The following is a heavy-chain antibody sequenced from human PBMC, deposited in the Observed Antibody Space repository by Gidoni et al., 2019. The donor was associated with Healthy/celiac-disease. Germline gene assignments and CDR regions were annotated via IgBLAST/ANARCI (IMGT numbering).Heavy chain of an antibody. D-gene: IGHD3-22*01. CDR2: IRSKAYGGTT. CDR3: TRPALLSYYDSSGKKLYAFDI. Sequence: EVQLVESGGGLVQPGRSLRLSCTASGFTFGDYAMSWFRKAPGKGLEWVGFIRSKAYGGTTEYAASVKGRFTISRDDSKSIAYLQMNSLKTEDTAVYYCTRPALLSYYDSSGKKLYAFDIWGQGTMVTVSS. J-gene: IGHJ3*02. CDR1: GFTFGDYA. V-gene: IGHV3-49*03.